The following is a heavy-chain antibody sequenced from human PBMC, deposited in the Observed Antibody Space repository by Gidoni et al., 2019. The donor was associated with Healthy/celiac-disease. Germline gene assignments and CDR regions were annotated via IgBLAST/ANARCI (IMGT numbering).Heavy chain of an antibody. CDR2: ISSNGGST. J-gene: IGHJ4*02. CDR1: GFTFSSYA. V-gene: IGHV3-64*01. CDR3: ARCSGSYCNFDY. Sequence: EVQLVESGGGLVQPGGSLRLSCAASGFTFSSYAMHWVRQAPGKGLEYVSAISSNGGSTYYANSVKGRFTISRDNSKNTLYLQMGSLRAEDMAVYYCARCSGSYCNFDYWGQGTLVTVSS. D-gene: IGHD1-26*01.